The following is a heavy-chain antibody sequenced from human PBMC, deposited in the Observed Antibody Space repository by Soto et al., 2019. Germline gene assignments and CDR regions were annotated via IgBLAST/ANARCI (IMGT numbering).Heavy chain of an antibody. CDR3: VRVVAIPGYPDN. CDR2: NVPIVDTS. V-gene: IGHV1-69*12. D-gene: IGHD5-12*01. CDR1: GGTFSSYA. Sequence: QVQLVQSGAEVRQPASSVKVSCKTSGGTFSSYAISWVRQAPGQGLEWMGGNVPIVDTSTYAQKFQGRVTITADESKSTGYMELSSLRSDDTAVYYCVRVVAIPGYPDNWGQGTLVTVSS. J-gene: IGHJ4*02.